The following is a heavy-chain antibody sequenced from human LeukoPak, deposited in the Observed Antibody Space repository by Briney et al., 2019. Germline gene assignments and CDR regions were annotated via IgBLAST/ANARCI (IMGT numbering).Heavy chain of an antibody. V-gene: IGHV4-4*07. Sequence: PSETLSLTCTVSGGSISSYYWSWIRQPAGKGLEWIGRIYTSGSTNYNPSLKSRVTMSVDTSKNQFSLKLSSVTAADTAVYYCARSVDEYCSSTSCLYASDIWGQGTMVTVSS. CDR2: IYTSGST. CDR3: ARSVDEYCSSTSCLYASDI. J-gene: IGHJ3*02. D-gene: IGHD2-2*01. CDR1: GGSISSYY.